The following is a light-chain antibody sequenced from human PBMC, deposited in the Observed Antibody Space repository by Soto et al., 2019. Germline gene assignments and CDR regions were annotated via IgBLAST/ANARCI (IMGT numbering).Light chain of an antibody. Sequence: QSALTQPPSVSGSPGQSVTISCSGTIDDVTAYYRVSWYQQTPGTAPKLMIYDVSNRPSGVPDRFSGSKSGNTASLTISGLQAEDEADYYCCSYAGANTYVFGTGTQLTVL. V-gene: IGLV2-18*02. CDR1: IDDVTAYYR. CDR3: CSYAGANTYV. J-gene: IGLJ1*01. CDR2: DVS.